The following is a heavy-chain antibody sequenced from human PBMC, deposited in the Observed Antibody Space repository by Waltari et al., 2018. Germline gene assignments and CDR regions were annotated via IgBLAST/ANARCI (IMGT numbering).Heavy chain of an antibody. D-gene: IGHD1-26*01. Sequence: EVQLVESGGGLVKPGGSLRLSCAASGFTFSSYSMNWVRQAPGKELEWVSSISSISSYIYYADSVKGRFTISRDNAKNSLYLQMNSLRAEDTAVYYCARSNLGATFDYWGQGTLVTVSS. V-gene: IGHV3-21*01. J-gene: IGHJ4*02. CDR2: ISSISSYI. CDR3: ARSNLGATFDY. CDR1: GFTFSSYS.